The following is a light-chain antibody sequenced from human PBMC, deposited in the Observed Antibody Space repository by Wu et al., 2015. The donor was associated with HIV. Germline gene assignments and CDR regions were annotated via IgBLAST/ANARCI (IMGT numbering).Light chain of an antibody. CDR1: QSVSSSY. CDR3: QQYGNSPPVT. CDR2: GAS. Sequence: EVVMTQSPGTLSLSPGERATPSCRASQSVSSSYLAWYQQKPGQAPRLLIYGASTRATGIPDRFSGSGSGTDFTLTISRLEPEDFAMYYCQQYGNSPPVTFGGGTKVEI. V-gene: IGKV3-20*01. J-gene: IGKJ4*01.